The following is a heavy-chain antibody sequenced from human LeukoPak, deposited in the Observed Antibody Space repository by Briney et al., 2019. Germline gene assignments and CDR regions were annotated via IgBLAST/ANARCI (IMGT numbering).Heavy chain of an antibody. CDR3: ARVYGGNAIDY. V-gene: IGHV4-59*01. J-gene: IGHJ4*02. Sequence: SETLSLTCTVSGGSISSYCWSWIRQPPGKGLEWIGYIYYSGSTNYNPSLKSRVTISVDTSKNQFSLKLGSVTAADTAVYYCARVYGGNAIDYWGQGTLVTVSS. D-gene: IGHD4-23*01. CDR2: IYYSGST. CDR1: GGSISSYC.